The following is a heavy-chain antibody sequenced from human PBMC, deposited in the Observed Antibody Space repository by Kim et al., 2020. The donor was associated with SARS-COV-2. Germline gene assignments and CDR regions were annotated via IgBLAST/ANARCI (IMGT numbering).Heavy chain of an antibody. CDR3: ARYYYGSGGMDV. J-gene: IGHJ6*02. V-gene: IGHV1-18*01. CDR2: T. Sequence: TNSAQELQDRVTMTTDTSTSTAYMELRSLRSDDTAVYYCARYYYGSGGMDVWGQGTTVTVSS. D-gene: IGHD3-10*01.